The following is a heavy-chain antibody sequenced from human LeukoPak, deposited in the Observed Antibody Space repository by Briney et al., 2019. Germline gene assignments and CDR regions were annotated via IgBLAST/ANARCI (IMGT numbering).Heavy chain of an antibody. J-gene: IGHJ4*02. CDR3: ARGNGYADY. CDR2: IYTSGST. D-gene: IGHD5-18*01. CDR1: GGSISSGSYY. Sequence: SETLSLTCTVSGGSISSGSYYWSWIRQPAGKGLEWIGRIYTSGSTNYNPSPKSRVTISVDTSKNQFSLKLSSVTAADTAVYYCARGNGYADYWGQRTLVTVSS. V-gene: IGHV4-61*02.